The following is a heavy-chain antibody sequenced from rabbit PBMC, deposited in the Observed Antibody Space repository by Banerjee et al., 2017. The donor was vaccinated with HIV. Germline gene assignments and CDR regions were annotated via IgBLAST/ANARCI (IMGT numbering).Heavy chain of an antibody. J-gene: IGHJ4*01. Sequence: QEQLVESGGGLVQPEGSLTLTCTASGFSFSSSYDMCWVRQAPGKGLEWIGCIYTGNGKTYYASWAKGRLTISKSSSTTVTLHVTSLTAADTATYFCARDAGSYDYIDVYFNLWGQGTLVTVS. CDR2: IYTGNGKT. D-gene: IGHD8-1*01. V-gene: IGHV1S45*01. CDR3: ARDAGSYDYIDVYFNL. CDR1: GFSFSSSYD.